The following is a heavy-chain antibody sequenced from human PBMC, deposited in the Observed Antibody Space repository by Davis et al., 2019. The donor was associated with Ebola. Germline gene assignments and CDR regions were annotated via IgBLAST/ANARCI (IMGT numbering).Heavy chain of an antibody. V-gene: IGHV1-69*13. CDR2: IIPIFGTA. CDR3: ARGRYYDFWSGPGARYYYGMDV. CDR1: GYTFTSYG. Sequence: SVKVSCKASGYTFTSYGISWVRQAPGQGLEWMGGIIPIFGTANYAQKFQGRVTITADESTSTAYMELSSLRSEDTAVYYCARGRYYDFWSGPGARYYYGMDVWGQGTTVIVSS. J-gene: IGHJ6*02. D-gene: IGHD3-3*01.